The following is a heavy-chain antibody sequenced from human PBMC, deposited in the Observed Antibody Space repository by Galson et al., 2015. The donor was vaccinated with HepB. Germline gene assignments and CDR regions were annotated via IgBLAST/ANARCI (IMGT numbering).Heavy chain of an antibody. D-gene: IGHD2-15*01. CDR3: ASHGSYCSGGSCYSFDY. CDR2: INPSGGST. Sequence: SVKVSCKASVYTFNRYYMHWVRQAPGQGLEWMGIINPSGGSTTYAQKFQGRVTMTRDTSTSTVYMELSSLRSEDTAVYYCASHGSYCSGGSCYSFDYWGQGTLVTVSS. CDR1: VYTFNRYY. J-gene: IGHJ4*02. V-gene: IGHV1-46*02.